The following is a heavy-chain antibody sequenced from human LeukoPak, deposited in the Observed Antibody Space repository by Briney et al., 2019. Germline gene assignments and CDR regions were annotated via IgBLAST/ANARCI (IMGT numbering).Heavy chain of an antibody. V-gene: IGHV4-61*02. CDR1: GCSISSGSYY. Sequence: SETLSLTCTVSGCSISSGSYYWSWIRQPAGKGLEGIGRIYTSGSTNYNPSLKSRVTISVDTSKNQFSLKLSSVTAADTAVYYCARDRDGDYGGLFDYWGQGTLVTVSS. J-gene: IGHJ4*02. D-gene: IGHD4-17*01. CDR2: IYTSGST. CDR3: ARDRDGDYGGLFDY.